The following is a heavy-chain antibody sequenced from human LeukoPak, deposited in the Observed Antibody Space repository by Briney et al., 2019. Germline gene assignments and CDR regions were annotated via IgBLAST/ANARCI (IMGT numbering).Heavy chain of an antibody. D-gene: IGHD1-14*01. V-gene: IGHV3-64*01. J-gene: IGHJ6*03. Sequence: GGPLRLSCTVSGFTLRSHALHWVRQAPGKGREYVSGISGDGGTTYYASSVKGRFTMSRDSATNTLYLQMGSLRGEDTGVYYCARRASTIYMDVWGKGTTVIVSS. CDR3: ARRASTIYMDV. CDR1: GFTLRSHA. CDR2: ISGDGGTT.